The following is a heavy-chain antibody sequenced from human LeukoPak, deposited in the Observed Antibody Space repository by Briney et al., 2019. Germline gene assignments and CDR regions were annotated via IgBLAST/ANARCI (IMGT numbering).Heavy chain of an antibody. J-gene: IGHJ4*02. CDR2: INHSGST. Sequence: SETLSLTCTVYGGSFSGYYWSWIRQPPGKGLEWIGEINHSGSTNYNPSLKSRGTISVDTSKNQFSLKLSSVTAADTAVYYCARFPLGSSGPLGGTDCWGQGTLVTVSS. CDR1: GGSFSGYY. V-gene: IGHV4-34*01. CDR3: ARFPLGSSGPLGGTDC. D-gene: IGHD3-22*01.